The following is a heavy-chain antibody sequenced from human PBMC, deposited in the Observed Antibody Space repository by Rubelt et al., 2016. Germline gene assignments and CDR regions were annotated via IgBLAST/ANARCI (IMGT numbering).Heavy chain of an antibody. V-gene: IGHV4-39*07. Sequence: QVQLQESGPGLVKPSETLSLTCTVSGGSISSSAYNWAWIRQSPGKGLEWVAGISYSGITYYNPSLEGRAPISVDPSKSQFSLRVSSVTAADTGLDDCAGEEDYGNDYGLDVWGQGTSVTVSS. CDR1: GGSISSSAYN. CDR2: ISYSGIT. D-gene: IGHD3-16*01. J-gene: IGHJ6*02. CDR3: AGEEDYGNDYGLDV.